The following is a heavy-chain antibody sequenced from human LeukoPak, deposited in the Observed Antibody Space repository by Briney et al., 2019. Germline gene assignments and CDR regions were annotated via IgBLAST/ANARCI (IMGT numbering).Heavy chain of an antibody. Sequence: SGTLSLTCTVSGGSISSSSYYWGWIRQPPGKGLEWIGSIYYSGSTYYNPSLKSRVTISVDTSKNQFSLKLSSVTAADTAVYYCASQTYYYDSSGYLWGQGTMVTVSS. D-gene: IGHD3-22*01. J-gene: IGHJ3*01. CDR2: IYYSGST. V-gene: IGHV4-39*01. CDR3: ASQTYYYDSSGYL. CDR1: GGSISSSSYY.